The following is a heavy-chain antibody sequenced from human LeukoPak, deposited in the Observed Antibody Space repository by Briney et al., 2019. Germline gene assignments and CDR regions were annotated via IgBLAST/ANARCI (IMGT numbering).Heavy chain of an antibody. Sequence: GALRLSCAASGFTFSTYDMHWVRQPTGKGLEWVSAIGTAGDTYYPGSVRGRFTISRENAKNSLYLQMNSLRAGDTAVYYCARTDKWCNGGTCHLDYWGQGTLVTVSS. CDR2: IGTAGDT. D-gene: IGHD2-15*01. CDR3: ARTDKWCNGGTCHLDY. CDR1: GFTFSTYD. V-gene: IGHV3-13*01. J-gene: IGHJ4*02.